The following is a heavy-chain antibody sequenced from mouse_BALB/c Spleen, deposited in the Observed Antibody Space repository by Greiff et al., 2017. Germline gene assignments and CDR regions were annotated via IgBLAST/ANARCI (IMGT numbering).Heavy chain of an antibody. J-gene: IGHJ3*01. CDR3: ARDILS. V-gene: IGHV7-3*02. CDR2: IRNKANGYTT. CDR1: GFTFTDYY. Sequence: EVQLVESGGGLVQPGGSLRLSCATSGFTFTDYYMSWVRQPPGKALEWLGFIRNKANGYTTEYSASVKGRFTISRDNSQSILYLQMNTLRAEDSATYYCARDILSWGQGTLVTVSA.